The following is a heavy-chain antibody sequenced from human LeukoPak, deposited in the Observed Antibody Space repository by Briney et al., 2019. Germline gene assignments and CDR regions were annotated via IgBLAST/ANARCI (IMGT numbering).Heavy chain of an antibody. V-gene: IGHV4-59*01. D-gene: IGHD3-3*01. CDR2: ISYTGTT. Sequence: SESLSLTCDVSGASIRNKFWSWLRHPPGKALEWIGYISYTGTTNYNPSLQSRVTISVDTSKNQLSLKLTSMTAADTAVYYCARDTSGYYGRYEHWGQGTLVTVSS. CDR3: ARDTSGYYGRYEH. J-gene: IGHJ4*02. CDR1: GASIRNKF.